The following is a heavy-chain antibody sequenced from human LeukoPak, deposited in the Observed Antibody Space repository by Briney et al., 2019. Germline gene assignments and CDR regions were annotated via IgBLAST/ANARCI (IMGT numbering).Heavy chain of an antibody. J-gene: IGHJ4*02. CDR2: ISSSSSYI. Sequence: GGSLRLSCAASGFTFSSYSMNWVRQAPGKGLEWVSSISSSSSYIYYADSVKGRFTISRDNAKHSLYLQMNSLRAEDTAVYYCARTYSSLRGTFDYWGQGTLVSVSS. CDR1: GFTFSSYS. D-gene: IGHD6-6*01. CDR3: ARTYSSLRGTFDY. V-gene: IGHV3-21*01.